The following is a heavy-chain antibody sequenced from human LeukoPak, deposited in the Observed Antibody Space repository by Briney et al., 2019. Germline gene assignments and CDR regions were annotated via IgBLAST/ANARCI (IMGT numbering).Heavy chain of an antibody. D-gene: IGHD2-15*01. J-gene: IGHJ4*02. CDR3: AKPVPDIVVVVAAPLTE. CDR2: ISYDGSNK. CDR1: GFTFSSYG. V-gene: IGHV3-30*18. Sequence: GRSLRLSCAASGFTFSSYGMRWVRQAPGKGLEWVAVISYDGSNKYYADSVKGRFTISRDNSKNTLYLQMNSLRAEDTAVYYCAKPVPDIVVVVAAPLTEWGQGTLVTVSS.